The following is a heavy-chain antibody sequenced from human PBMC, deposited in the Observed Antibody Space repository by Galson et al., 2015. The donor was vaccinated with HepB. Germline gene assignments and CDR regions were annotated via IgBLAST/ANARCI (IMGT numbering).Heavy chain of an antibody. V-gene: IGHV4-39*01. J-gene: IGHJ4*02. CDR1: GGSISSSSYS. D-gene: IGHD2-15*01. CDR2: VYYDART. CDR3: ARWVAATRNFDL. Sequence: CTVSGGSISSSSYSWDCIRQPPGKCREGIGAVYYDARTYYNPSLKSRVTISAGTSKNQFSLRMTSLIAADTAVYYCARWVAATRNFDLWGQGTMVTVSS.